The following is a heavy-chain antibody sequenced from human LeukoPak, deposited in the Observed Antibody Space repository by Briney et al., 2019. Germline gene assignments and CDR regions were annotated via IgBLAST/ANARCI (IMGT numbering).Heavy chain of an antibody. D-gene: IGHD3-10*01. CDR2: ISGSGGST. Sequence: GGSLRLSCAASGFTFSSYAMSWVRQAPGKGLEWVSAISGSGGSTYYADSVKGRFTISRDNSKNTLYLQMNSLRAEDTAVYYCAKDSTRWYYYGSGSSASPFDYWGQGTLVTVSS. CDR3: AKDSTRWYYYGSGSSASPFDY. CDR1: GFTFSSYA. J-gene: IGHJ4*02. V-gene: IGHV3-23*01.